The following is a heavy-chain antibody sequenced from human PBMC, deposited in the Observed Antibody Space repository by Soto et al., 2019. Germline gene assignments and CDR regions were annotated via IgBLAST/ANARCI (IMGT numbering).Heavy chain of an antibody. V-gene: IGHV1-69*13. D-gene: IGHD3-22*01. CDR1: GGTFSSYA. CDR3: ASTYYYDSSGYYYYGMDV. CDR2: IIPIFGTA. J-gene: IGHJ6*02. Sequence: SVKVSCKASGGTFSSYAISWVRQAPGQGLEWMGGIIPIFGTANYAQKFQGRVTITADESTSTAYMELSSLRSEDTAVYYCASTYYYDSSGYYYYGMDVWGQGTTVTVSS.